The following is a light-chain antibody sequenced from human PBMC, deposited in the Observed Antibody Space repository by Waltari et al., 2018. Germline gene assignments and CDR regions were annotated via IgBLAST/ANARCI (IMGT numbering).Light chain of an antibody. CDR3: QTGGHGTWV. J-gene: IGLJ3*02. CDR2: VNSDGSH. CDR1: RGYPSNV. V-gene: IGLV4-69*01. Sequence: LVLTQSPSASASLGASVTPTCTLSRGYPSNVIAWLQQQPGKGPRYLMKVNSDGSHRKGDDIPDRFSASKSGTECYLTISSLQSEDEADYFCQTGGHGTWVFGGGTKLTVL.